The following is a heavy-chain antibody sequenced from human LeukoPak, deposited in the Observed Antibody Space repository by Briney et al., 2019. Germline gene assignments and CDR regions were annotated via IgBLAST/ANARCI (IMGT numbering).Heavy chain of an antibody. CDR3: ASARTGLHYYDSSGSSFDY. CDR1: GYTFTSYD. D-gene: IGHD3-22*01. Sequence: ASVKVSCKASGYTFTSYDINWVRQATGQGLEWMGWMNPNSGNTGYAQKFQGRVTMTRNTSISTAYMELSSLRSEDTAVYYCASARTGLHYYDSSGSSFDYWGQGTLVTVSS. V-gene: IGHV1-8*01. J-gene: IGHJ4*02. CDR2: MNPNSGNT.